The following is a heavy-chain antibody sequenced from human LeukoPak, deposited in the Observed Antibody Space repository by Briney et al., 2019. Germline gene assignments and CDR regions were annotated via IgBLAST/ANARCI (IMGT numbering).Heavy chain of an antibody. CDR3: ARHPFATPFDY. CDR2: IYTSGST. Sequence: SETLSLTCTVSGGSISSYYWSWIRQPAGKGLEWIGRIYTSGSTNYNPSLKSRVTMSLDTSKNHFSLRLSSVTAADTAVYYCARHPFATPFDYWGPGTLVTVSS. V-gene: IGHV4-4*07. J-gene: IGHJ4*02. D-gene: IGHD2-15*01. CDR1: GGSISSYY.